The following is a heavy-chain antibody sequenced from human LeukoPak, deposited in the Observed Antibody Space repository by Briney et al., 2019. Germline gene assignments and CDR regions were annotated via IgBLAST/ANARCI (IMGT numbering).Heavy chain of an antibody. J-gene: IGHJ4*02. CDR2: INHSGST. CDR1: GESFSGYY. CDR3: ARSTWHYDILTGYYRIVSPFDY. D-gene: IGHD3-9*01. V-gene: IGHV4-34*01. Sequence: SETLSLTCAVYGESFSGYYWSWIRQPPGKGLEWIGEINHSGSTNYNPSLKSRVTISVDTSKNQFSLKLSSVTAADTAVYYCARSTWHYDILTGYYRIVSPFDYWGQGTLVTVSS.